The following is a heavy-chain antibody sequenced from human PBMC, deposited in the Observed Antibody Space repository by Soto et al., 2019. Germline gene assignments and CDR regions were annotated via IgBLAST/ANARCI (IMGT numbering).Heavy chain of an antibody. Sequence: EVQLLESGGGLVQPGGSLRLSCAASGFTFSSYAMSWVRQAPGKGLEWVSAISGSGGSTYYADSVKGRFTISRDNSKNTLYLQMNSLRAVVTAVYYWAKCALMGNYIVYYVDYWCQGTLVTVSS. D-gene: IGHD4-4*01. J-gene: IGHJ4*01. V-gene: IGHV3-23*01. CDR3: AKCALMGNYIVYYVDY. CDR1: GFTFSSYA. CDR2: ISGSGGST.